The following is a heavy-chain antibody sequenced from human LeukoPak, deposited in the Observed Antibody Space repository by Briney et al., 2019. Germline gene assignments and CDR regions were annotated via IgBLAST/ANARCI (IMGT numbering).Heavy chain of an antibody. Sequence: GASVTVSCKGSGGTFSSYAISWVRQAPGQGLEWMGGIIPIFGTANYAQKFQGRVTITADKSTSTAYMELSSLRSEDTAVYYCARARGTTSRFDPWGQGTLVTVSS. J-gene: IGHJ5*02. V-gene: IGHV1-69*06. CDR3: ARARGTTSRFDP. CDR2: IIPIFGTA. CDR1: GGTFSSYA. D-gene: IGHD1-26*01.